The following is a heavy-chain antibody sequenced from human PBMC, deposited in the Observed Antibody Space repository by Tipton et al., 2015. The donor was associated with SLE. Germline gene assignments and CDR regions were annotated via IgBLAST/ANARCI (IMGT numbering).Heavy chain of an antibody. Sequence: TLSLTCSVSGGSISTHSWTWIRQPPGKGLQYIGYIYYTGSTNYSPSLKSRATISVDTAKNQISLRLRSVTAADTAVYYCARGYNGLKSGFDPWGQGTLVPVSS. D-gene: IGHD1-14*01. CDR2: IYYTGST. J-gene: IGHJ5*02. CDR3: ARGYNGLKSGFDP. V-gene: IGHV4-59*11. CDR1: GGSISTHS.